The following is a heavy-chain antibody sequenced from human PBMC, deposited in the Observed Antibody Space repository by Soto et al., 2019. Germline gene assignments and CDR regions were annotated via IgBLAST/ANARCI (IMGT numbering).Heavy chain of an antibody. D-gene: IGHD2-21*02. CDR3: ARDLWGYCGTDCYPLDV. J-gene: IGHJ6*02. CDR1: GGSISGYY. CDR2: MYNTGST. Sequence: AEPLSLTCTVSGGSISGYYWSWIRQPPGKLLELFVYMYNTGSTVYNPSFKSRVTISVDTSKNQFSLKLNSVTAADTAVYYCARDLWGYCGTDCYPLDVWGQGTTVTVS. V-gene: IGHV4-59*01.